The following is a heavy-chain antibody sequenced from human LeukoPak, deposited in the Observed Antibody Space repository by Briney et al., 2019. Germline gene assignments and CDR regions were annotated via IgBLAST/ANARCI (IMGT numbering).Heavy chain of an antibody. CDR2: ISSSGSTR. Sequence: GGSLRLSCAASGFTFSDYYMSWIRQAPGKGLEWVSYISSSGSTRHYADSVKGRFTISMDSAKKSLYLQMNSLGAEDTAVYYCARNWNSAFDWGQGTLVTVSS. D-gene: IGHD1-7*01. CDR1: GFTFSDYY. CDR3: ARNWNSAFD. V-gene: IGHV3-11*04. J-gene: IGHJ4*02.